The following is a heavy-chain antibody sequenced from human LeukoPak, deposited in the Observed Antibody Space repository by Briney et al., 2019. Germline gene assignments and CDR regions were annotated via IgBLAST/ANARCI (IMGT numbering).Heavy chain of an antibody. CDR2: ISGRGDST. V-gene: IGHV3-23*01. D-gene: IGHD3-22*01. Sequence: GGSLRLSCAASGFTFSSYAMSWVRQAPGKGLEWVSGISGRGDSTYYADSVKGRFTMSRDNSKGTLYLQMNSLRAEDTAVYYCASTDAHYYDSSGYHPQFDYWGQGTLVTVSS. CDR3: ASTDAHYYDSSGYHPQFDY. J-gene: IGHJ4*02. CDR1: GFTFSSYA.